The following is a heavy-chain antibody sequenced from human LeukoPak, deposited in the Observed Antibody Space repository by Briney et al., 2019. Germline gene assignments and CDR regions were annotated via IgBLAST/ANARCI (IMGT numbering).Heavy chain of an antibody. J-gene: IGHJ3*02. CDR1: GDTFSSYA. CDR3: AGFFYDNSGDAFDI. D-gene: IGHD3-22*01. CDR2: IIPIYGSA. V-gene: IGHV1-69*01. Sequence: SVKVSCKASGDTFSSYAISWVRQAPGQGLEWMGGIIPIYGSATYAQKFQGRVTITSDESTRTVYMELSSLRPEDSAVHYCAGFFYDNSGDAFDIWGQGTMVTVSS.